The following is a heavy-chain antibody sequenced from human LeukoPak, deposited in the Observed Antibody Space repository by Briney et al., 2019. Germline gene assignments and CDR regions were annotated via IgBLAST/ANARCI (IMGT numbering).Heavy chain of an antibody. CDR2: IYYSGST. J-gene: IGHJ4*02. Sequence: SETLSLTCTVSGGSISSRSYYWGWIRQPPGKGLEWIGSIYYSGSTYYNPSLKSRVTISVDTSKNQFSLKLSSVTAADTAVYYCASEYYYGSGTLDNWGQGTLVTVSS. CDR3: ASEYYYGSGTLDN. CDR1: GGSISSRSYY. D-gene: IGHD3-10*01. V-gene: IGHV4-39*01.